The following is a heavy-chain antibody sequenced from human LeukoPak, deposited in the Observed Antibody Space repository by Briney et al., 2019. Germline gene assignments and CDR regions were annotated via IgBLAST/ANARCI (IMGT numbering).Heavy chain of an antibody. CDR2: ISNSSSYI. J-gene: IGHJ4*02. CDR1: GFTFSSYS. D-gene: IGHD4-17*01. CDR3: AREYGDSGAVEAGY. Sequence: PGGSLRLSCAASGFTFSSYSMNWVRQAPGKGLEWVSSISNSSSYIYYADSVKGRFTIARDNAKNSLYLQMNSLRAEDTAVYYCAREYGDSGAVEAGYWGQGTLVTVSS. V-gene: IGHV3-21*01.